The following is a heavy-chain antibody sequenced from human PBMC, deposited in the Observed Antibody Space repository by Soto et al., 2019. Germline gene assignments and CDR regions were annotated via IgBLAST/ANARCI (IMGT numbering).Heavy chain of an antibody. V-gene: IGHV1-2*02. Sequence: QVRLEQSGAEVKKPGASVTVSCKASGYTFTGYYLHWVRQAPGQGLEWMGRIDPDSGDTDQSQKYQGRVTLTRDTAIDTAYMEVTRLTLDDTAIYYCARGPLEWGQGTLVTVSS. CDR2: IDPDSGDT. CDR1: GYTFTGYY. J-gene: IGHJ4*02. CDR3: ARGPLE.